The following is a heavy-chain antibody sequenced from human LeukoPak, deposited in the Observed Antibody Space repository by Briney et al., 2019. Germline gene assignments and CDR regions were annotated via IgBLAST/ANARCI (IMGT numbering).Heavy chain of an antibody. CDR3: AKYCSSTSCYYAFDI. D-gene: IGHD2-2*01. CDR2: INAGNGNT. V-gene: IGHV1-3*01. J-gene: IGHJ3*02. Sequence: ASVKVSCEASGYTFTSYAMHWVRQAPGQRLEWMGWINAGNGNTKYSQKFQGRVTITRDTSASTAYMDLSSLRSEDTAVYYCAKYCSSTSCYYAFDIWGQGTMVTVSS. CDR1: GYTFTSYA.